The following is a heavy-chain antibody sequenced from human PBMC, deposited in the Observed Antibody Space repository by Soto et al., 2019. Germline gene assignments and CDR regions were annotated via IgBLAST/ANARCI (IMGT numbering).Heavy chain of an antibody. D-gene: IGHD4-17*01. CDR3: AKDRRRYGGNSFDY. CDR1: GFTFSSYG. Sequence: QVQLVESGGGVVQPGRSLRLSCAASGFTFSSYGMHWVRQAPGKGLEWVAVISYDGSNKYYADSVKGRFTISRDNSKNTLYLQMNSLRAEDTAVYYCAKDRRRYGGNSFDYWGQGTLVTVSS. J-gene: IGHJ4*02. CDR2: ISYDGSNK. V-gene: IGHV3-30*18.